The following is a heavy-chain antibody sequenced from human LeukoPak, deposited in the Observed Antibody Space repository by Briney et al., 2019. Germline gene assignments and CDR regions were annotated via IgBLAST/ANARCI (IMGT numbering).Heavy chain of an antibody. D-gene: IGHD6-13*01. Sequence: GESLKISCKGSGYSFTSYWIGWVRQMPGKGLEWMGIIYPGDSDTRYSPSFQGQVTISADKSISTAYLQWSSLKASDTAMYYCARQGSAAAGNNYYYYYMDVWGKGTTITVSS. CDR3: ARQGSAAAGNNYYYYYMDV. CDR1: GYSFTSYW. CDR2: IYPGDSDT. J-gene: IGHJ6*03. V-gene: IGHV5-51*01.